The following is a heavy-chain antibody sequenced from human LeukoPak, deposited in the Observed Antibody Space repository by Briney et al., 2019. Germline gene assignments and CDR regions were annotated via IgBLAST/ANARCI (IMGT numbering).Heavy chain of an antibody. CDR1: GYTFTSYY. J-gene: IGHJ6*03. CDR3: AREDVAGLNYYYYMDV. Sequence: GASVKVSCKASGYTFTSYYMHWVRQAPGQGLEWMGIINPSGGSTSYAQKFQGRVTMTRDMSTSTVYMELSSLRSEDTAVYYCAREDVAGLNYYYYMDVWGKGTTVTVSS. D-gene: IGHD6-19*01. V-gene: IGHV1-46*01. CDR2: INPSGGST.